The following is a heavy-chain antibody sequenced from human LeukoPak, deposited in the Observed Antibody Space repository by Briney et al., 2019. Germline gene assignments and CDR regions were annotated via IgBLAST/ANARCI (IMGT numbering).Heavy chain of an antibody. CDR3: ARVGCSSTSCYPVYYYYGMDV. D-gene: IGHD2-2*01. J-gene: IGHJ6*02. CDR2: IWYDGSNK. V-gene: IGHV3-33*01. Sequence: TGGSLRLSCAASGFTFSSYGMHWVRQAPGKGLEWVAVIWYDGSNKYYADSVKGRFTIPRDNSKNTLYLQMNSLRAEDTAVYYCARVGCSSTSCYPVYYYYGMDVWGQGTTVTVSS. CDR1: GFTFSSYG.